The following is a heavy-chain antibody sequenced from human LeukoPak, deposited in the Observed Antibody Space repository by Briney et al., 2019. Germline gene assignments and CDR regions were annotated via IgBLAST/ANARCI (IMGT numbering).Heavy chain of an antibody. Sequence: ASVKVSCKASGYTFTGRYVHCVRQAPGQGLEWMRWINPNSGVTNYAQKFQCRVTMTSDTSIRTAYMELSRLSSDETAVYYCAREGHCSSTNCYFYFDYWGQGNLVTVSS. CDR1: GYTFTGRY. CDR3: AREGHCSSTNCYFYFDY. CDR2: INPNSGVT. D-gene: IGHD2-2*01. V-gene: IGHV1-2*02. J-gene: IGHJ4*02.